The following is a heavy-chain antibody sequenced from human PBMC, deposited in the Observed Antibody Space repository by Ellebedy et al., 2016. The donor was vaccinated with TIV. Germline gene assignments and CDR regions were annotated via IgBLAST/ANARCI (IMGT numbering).Heavy chain of an antibody. V-gene: IGHV5-51*01. CDR2: IYPGDSDT. J-gene: IGHJ5*02. CDR3: ARQGPTVTKNWFDP. D-gene: IGHD4-17*01. Sequence: GESLKISCKGSGYSFTSYWIGWVRQMPGKGLEWMGVIYPGDSDTRYSPSFHGQVTISAANSISTVYLQWSSLKASDTAMYYCARQGPTVTKNWFDPWGQGTLVTVSS. CDR1: GYSFTSYW.